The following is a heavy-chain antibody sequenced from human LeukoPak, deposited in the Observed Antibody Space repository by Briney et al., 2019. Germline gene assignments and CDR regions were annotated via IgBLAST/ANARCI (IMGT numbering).Heavy chain of an antibody. J-gene: IGHJ4*02. V-gene: IGHV3-7*01. D-gene: IGHD3-22*01. CDR2: IKQDGSEK. CDR1: GFTFSSYW. CDR3: ARDRGYYYDSSGYYHYY. Sequence: GGSLRLSCAASGFTFSSYWMSWVRQAPGKGLEWVANIKQDGSEKYYVDSVKGRFTISGDNAKNSLYLQMNSLRAEDTAVYYCARDRGYYYDSSGYYHYYWGQGTLVTVSS.